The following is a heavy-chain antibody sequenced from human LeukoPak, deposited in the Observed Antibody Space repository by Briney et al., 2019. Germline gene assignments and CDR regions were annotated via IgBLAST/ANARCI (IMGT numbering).Heavy chain of an antibody. D-gene: IGHD2-2*01. Sequence: PGGSLRLSCAASGFTFTSYAMNWVRQAPGKGLEWVSAILAGGTTYYADSVKGRFTISRDNSKNTLYLQMNSLRAEDTAMYYRARRFRDVVEIPAPDYWGQGTLVTASS. CDR2: ILAGGTT. CDR1: GFTFTSYA. CDR3: ARRFRDVVEIPAPDY. V-gene: IGHV3-23*01. J-gene: IGHJ4*02.